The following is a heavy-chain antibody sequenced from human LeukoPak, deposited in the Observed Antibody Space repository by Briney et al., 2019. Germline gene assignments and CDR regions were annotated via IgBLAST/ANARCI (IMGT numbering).Heavy chain of an antibody. V-gene: IGHV1-69*05. Sequence: ASVKVSCKASGGTFSSYAISWVRQAPGQGLEWMGRIIPIFGTANYAQKFQGRVTITTDESTSTAYMELSSLRSEDTAVYYCAVHGSSGRLDYWGQGTLVTVSS. CDR3: AVHGSSGRLDY. D-gene: IGHD3-22*01. CDR2: IIPIFGTA. CDR1: GGTFSSYA. J-gene: IGHJ4*02.